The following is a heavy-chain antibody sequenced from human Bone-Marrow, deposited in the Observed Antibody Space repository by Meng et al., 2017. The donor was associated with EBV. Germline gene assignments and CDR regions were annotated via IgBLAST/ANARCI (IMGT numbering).Heavy chain of an antibody. J-gene: IGHJ4*02. Sequence: PPPTPTLRCPLSSCSLSSSCVGVVWIRQPPGKALEWLALIYWDDDTRYSPSLKSRLTITKDTSKNQVVLXMXXXXXXDTXXYYXXHXXXRWFDYCGQGTLVTVSS. CDR3: XHXXXRWFDY. V-gene: IGHV2-5*02. CDR1: SCSLSSSCVG. CDR2: IYWDDDT. D-gene: IGHD4-23*01.